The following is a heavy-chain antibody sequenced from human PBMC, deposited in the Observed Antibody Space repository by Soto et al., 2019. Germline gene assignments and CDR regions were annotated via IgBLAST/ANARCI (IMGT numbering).Heavy chain of an antibody. J-gene: IGHJ6*02. CDR2: IVVGSGNT. CDR1: GFTFTSSA. V-gene: IGHV1-58*01. CDR3: ARGDIVAIFGMDV. D-gene: IGHD5-12*01. Sequence: SVKVSCKASGFTFTSSAVQWVRQARGQRLEWIGWIVVGSGNTNYAQKFQGRVTMTRDTSTSTVYMELSSLRSEDTAVYYCARGDIVAIFGMDVWGQGTTVTVSS.